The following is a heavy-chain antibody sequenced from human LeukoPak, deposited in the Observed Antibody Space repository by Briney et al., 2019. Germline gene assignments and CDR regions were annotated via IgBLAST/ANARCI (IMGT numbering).Heavy chain of an antibody. J-gene: IGHJ4*02. V-gene: IGHV1-24*01. CDR3: ATDLITEYYFDY. D-gene: IGHD5-24*01. Sequence: ASVKVSCKASGYTFTSYDINWVRQATGQGLEWMGGFDPEDGETIYAQKFQGRVIMTEDTSTDTAYMELSSLRSEDTAVYYCATDLITEYYFDYWGQGTLVTVSS. CDR2: FDPEDGET. CDR1: GYTFTSYD.